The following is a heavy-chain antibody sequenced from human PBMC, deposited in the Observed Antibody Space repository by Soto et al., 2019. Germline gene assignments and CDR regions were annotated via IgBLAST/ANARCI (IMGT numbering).Heavy chain of an antibody. CDR3: ARASHSSSGYYYYYGMDV. CDR1: GGSLSGYY. CDR2: INHTGST. J-gene: IGHJ6*02. V-gene: IGHV4-34*01. D-gene: IGHD6-13*01. Sequence: SESMSLTCAVDGGSLSGYYWSWISQPPGKGREWIGEINHTGSTNYNTSLKCRVTISVDTSKTQCSLKLRSFTAADTAVYYCARASHSSSGYYYYYGMDVWGQGTTVTVSS.